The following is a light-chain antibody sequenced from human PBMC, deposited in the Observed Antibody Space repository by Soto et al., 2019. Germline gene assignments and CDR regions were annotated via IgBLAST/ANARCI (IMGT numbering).Light chain of an antibody. J-gene: IGKJ1*01. V-gene: IGKV1-12*01. CDR2: AAS. Sequence: DIQMTQSPSSVSASVGDRVTISCRASQDISNWLAWYQQKPGEAPKFLIYAASNLQSGVPSRFSGSGSGTDFTLTISSLQPEDFATYYCQQSHSYLTWTFGQGTKVDIK. CDR3: QQSHSYLTWT. CDR1: QDISNW.